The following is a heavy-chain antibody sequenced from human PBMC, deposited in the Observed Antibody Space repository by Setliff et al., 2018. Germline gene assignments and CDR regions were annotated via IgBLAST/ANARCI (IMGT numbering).Heavy chain of an antibody. D-gene: IGHD3-22*01. V-gene: IGHV1-18*01. CDR2: ISADNGHT. CDR3: AREYYYDSSGYYSAPDY. Sequence: ASVKVSCKTSGYTFSSYGISWVRQAPGQGLQWMGWISADNGHTKNVQEFQGRVTMTTDTTTSTAYMELRSLRSDDTAVYYCAREYYYDSSGYYSAPDYWGQGTLVTVSS. J-gene: IGHJ4*02. CDR1: GYTFSSYG.